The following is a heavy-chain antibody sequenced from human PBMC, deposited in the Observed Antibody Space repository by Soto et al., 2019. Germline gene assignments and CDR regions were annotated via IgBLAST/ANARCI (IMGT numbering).Heavy chain of an antibody. V-gene: IGHV3-74*01. D-gene: IGHD3-16*01. CDR3: KRGGGGRGGY. J-gene: IGHJ4*02. CDR1: GFIFSSYW. CDR2: TNEDGSIT. Sequence: GGSLRLSCEVSGFIFSSYWMHWVRQVPGKGLVWVSRTNEDGSITNYADSVRGRFTISRDNAKNTLYLEMNSLRVEDTAVYYCKRGGGGRGGYWGQGTLVTVSS.